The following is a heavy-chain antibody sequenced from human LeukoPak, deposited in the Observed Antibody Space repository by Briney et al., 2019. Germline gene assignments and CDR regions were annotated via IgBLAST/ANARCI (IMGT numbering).Heavy chain of an antibody. CDR3: AGAGSETQWRAFDF. V-gene: IGHV3-13*01. Sequence: GGSLRLSCAASGFTFSRYDMHWVRQATGKGLEWVAGIGTAGDTYYAGSVKGRFTISRENAKNSLYLQMNSLTAGDTAVYYCAGAGSETQWRAFDFWGQGALVTVFS. CDR1: GFTFSRYD. J-gene: IGHJ4*02. D-gene: IGHD6-19*01. CDR2: IGTAGDT.